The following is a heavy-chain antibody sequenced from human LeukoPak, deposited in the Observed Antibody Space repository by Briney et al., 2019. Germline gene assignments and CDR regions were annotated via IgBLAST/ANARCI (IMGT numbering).Heavy chain of an antibody. J-gene: IGHJ4*02. CDR3: AKSPARPYCSGGSCYSNY. Sequence: GGSLRLSCAASGFTFSTYAVNWVRQAPGKGLEWVSAISGSGGSTYYADSVKGRFTISRDNSKNTLYLQMNSLRAEDAAVYYCAKSPARPYCSGGSCYSNYWGQGTLVTVSS. V-gene: IGHV3-23*01. CDR2: ISGSGGST. CDR1: GFTFSTYA. D-gene: IGHD2-15*01.